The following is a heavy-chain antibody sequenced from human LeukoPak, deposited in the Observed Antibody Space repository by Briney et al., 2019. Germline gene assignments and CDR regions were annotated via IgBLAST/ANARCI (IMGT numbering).Heavy chain of an antibody. V-gene: IGHV4-34*01. CDR2: ISHSGAT. D-gene: IGHD6-19*01. Sequence: PSETLSLTCAVYGGSFRPYYCTWIRQPPGKGLEWIGEISHSGATHYNPSLKSRLTLSVDTSKSLFSLMLSSVTAADTAVYYCAGIFGQWLGEWGQGALVTVSS. CDR1: GGSFRPYY. J-gene: IGHJ4*02. CDR3: AGIFGQWLGE.